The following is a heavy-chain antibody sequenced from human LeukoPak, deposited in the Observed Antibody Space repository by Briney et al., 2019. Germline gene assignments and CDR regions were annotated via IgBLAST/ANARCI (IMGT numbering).Heavy chain of an antibody. J-gene: IGHJ4*02. Sequence: SETLSLTCTVSGGSISSSSYYWGWIRQPPGKGLEWIGNIYYSGSTYYNPSLKSRVTISVDTSKNQFSLKLSSVTAADTAVYYCASLSSGWYKVDYWGQGTLVTVSS. V-gene: IGHV4-39*01. CDR1: GGSISSSSYY. CDR2: IYYSGST. CDR3: ASLSSGWYKVDY. D-gene: IGHD6-19*01.